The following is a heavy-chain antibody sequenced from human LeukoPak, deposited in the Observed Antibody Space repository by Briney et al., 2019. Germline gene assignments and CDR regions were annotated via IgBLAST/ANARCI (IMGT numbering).Heavy chain of an antibody. CDR1: GYTFTSSA. V-gene: IGHV7-4-1*02. CDR3: ATDLKEGDSGCFDY. CDR2: INTNTGSP. J-gene: IGHJ4*02. Sequence: ASVKVSCKASGYTFTSSALNWVRQAPGQGLEWMGWINTNTGSPTYAQGFTGRFVFSLDTSVSTAYLHISSLEAEDTAIYYCATDLKEGDSGCFDYWGQGTLVTVSS. D-gene: IGHD6-19*01.